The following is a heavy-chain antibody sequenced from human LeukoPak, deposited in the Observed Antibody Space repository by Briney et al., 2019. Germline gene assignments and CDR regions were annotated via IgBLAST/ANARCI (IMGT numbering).Heavy chain of an antibody. CDR2: ISAYNGNT. V-gene: IGHV1-18*01. CDR3: ARDSGMYSSSSFAFDI. Sequence: ASVKVSCKASGYTFTSYGISWVRQAPGQGLEWMGWISAYNGNTNYAQKLQGRVTMTTDTSTSTAYMELSRLRSDDTAVYYCARDSGMYSSSSFAFDIWGQGTMVTVSS. CDR1: GYTFTSYG. D-gene: IGHD6-6*01. J-gene: IGHJ3*02.